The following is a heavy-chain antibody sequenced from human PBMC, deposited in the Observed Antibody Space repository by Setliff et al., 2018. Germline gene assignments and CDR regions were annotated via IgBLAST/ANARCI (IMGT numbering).Heavy chain of an antibody. Sequence: SETLSLTCSVSGGSISNGSDYWTWIRQPAGKGLEWIGHIYTSGSINYNPSLKSRVTMSVDKSKNQFSLKLTSVIAADTAVYYCARGLEGEDYFYYMDVWGKGNTVTVSS. CDR3: ARGLEGEDYFYYMDV. CDR2: IYTSGSI. CDR1: GGSISNGSDY. J-gene: IGHJ6*03. V-gene: IGHV4-61*09. D-gene: IGHD2-21*01.